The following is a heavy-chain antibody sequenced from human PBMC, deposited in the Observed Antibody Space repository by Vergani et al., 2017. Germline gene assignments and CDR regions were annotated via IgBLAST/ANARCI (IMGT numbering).Heavy chain of an antibody. V-gene: IGHV2-5*04. CDR1: GFSPNTRGVS. CDR2: IYWNDDQ. D-gene: IGHD1-7*01. CDR3: VYRRTECGTTGCLYPLYYYYYMVV. Sequence: QITLKESGPTLVKPTQPFTLPCTLSGFSPNTRGVSVAWIRQPPGKAVDCLALIYWNDDQHYSPSLHKRLYITTDTSKNQVVLTMTNMDYVDTGTYYCVYRRTECGTTGCLYPLYYYYYMVVWGKGTTVAVCS. J-gene: IGHJ6*03.